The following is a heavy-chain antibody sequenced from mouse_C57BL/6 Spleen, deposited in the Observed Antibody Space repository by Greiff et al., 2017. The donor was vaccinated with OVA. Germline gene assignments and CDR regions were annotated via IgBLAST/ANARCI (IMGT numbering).Heavy chain of an antibody. CDR3: AKVNWDGVYYCDY. V-gene: IGHV1-64*01. D-gene: IGHD4-1*01. Sequence: VQLQQPGAELVKPGASVKLSCKASGYTFTSYWMHWVKQRPGQGLEWIGMIHPNSGSTNYNEKFKSKATLTVDKSSSTAYMQLSSLTSEDSAVYYCAKVNWDGVYYCDYWGQGTTLTVSS. CDR2: IHPNSGST. J-gene: IGHJ2*01. CDR1: GYTFTSYW.